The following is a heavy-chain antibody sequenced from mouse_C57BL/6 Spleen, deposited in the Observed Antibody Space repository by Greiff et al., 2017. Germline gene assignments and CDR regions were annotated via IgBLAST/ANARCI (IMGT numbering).Heavy chain of an antibody. Sequence: VQLVESGPELVKPGASVKISCKASGYAFSSSWMNWVKQRPGKGLEWIGRIYPGDGDTNYNGKFKGKATLTADKSSSTAYMQLSSLTSEDSAVYFCARWSYYDYDPFAYWGQGTLVTVSA. V-gene: IGHV1-82*01. J-gene: IGHJ3*01. CDR2: IYPGDGDT. CDR3: ARWSYYDYDPFAY. D-gene: IGHD2-4*01. CDR1: GYAFSSSW.